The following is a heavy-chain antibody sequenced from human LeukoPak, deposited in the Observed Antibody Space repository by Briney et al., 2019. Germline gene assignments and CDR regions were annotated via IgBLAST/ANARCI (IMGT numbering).Heavy chain of an antibody. J-gene: IGHJ3*02. Sequence: ASVKVSCKTSGYIFTSYYIHWVRQAPGQGPEWMGIINPSGGSTNYAQKFQGRVTMTRDTSTSTVYMELSSLRSEDTALYYCARGDHVRIYTQSHFDIWGQGTMVTVSS. CDR2: INPSGGST. V-gene: IGHV1-46*01. CDR3: ARGDHVRIYTQSHFDI. CDR1: GYIFTSYY. D-gene: IGHD2/OR15-2a*01.